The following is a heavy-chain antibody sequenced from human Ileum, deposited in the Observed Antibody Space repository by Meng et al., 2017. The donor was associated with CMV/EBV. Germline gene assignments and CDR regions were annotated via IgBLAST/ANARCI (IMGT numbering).Heavy chain of an antibody. J-gene: IGHJ4*02. D-gene: IGHD5-18*01. CDR2: IYYSGNT. CDR1: GGPISNSIYY. Sequence: SETLSLTCTASGGPISNSIYYWGWIRQPPGKGLVWIGSIYYSGNTDYNPSLKSRVTMSIDTSKNQFSLKVTSVTAADTAVYFCAREDTAMDYYFDYWGQGTLVTVSS. V-gene: IGHV4-39*07. CDR3: AREDTAMDYYFDY.